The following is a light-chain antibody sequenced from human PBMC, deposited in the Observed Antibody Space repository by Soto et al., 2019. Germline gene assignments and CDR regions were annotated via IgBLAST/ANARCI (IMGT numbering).Light chain of an antibody. V-gene: IGLV1-47*01. CDR2: RNN. J-gene: IGLJ1*01. CDR1: SSNIGSDY. CDR3: AAWDDSLDGRYV. Sequence: QSVLTQPPSASGTPGQRVTISCSGSSSNIGSDYVYWYQQFPGTAPKLLIYRNNQRPSGVPDRFSGSKSGTSASLAISGLQSEDEADYYCAAWDDSLDGRYVFGTGTKVTVL.